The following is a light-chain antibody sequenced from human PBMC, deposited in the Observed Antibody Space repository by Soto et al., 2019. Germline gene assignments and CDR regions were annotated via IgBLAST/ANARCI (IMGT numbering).Light chain of an antibody. CDR1: QGISSY. CDR3: LQYYSYPYT. V-gene: IGKV1-8*01. CDR2: AAS. J-gene: IGKJ2*01. Sequence: AIRMTQSPSSLSASTGDRVTITCRASQGISSYLAWYQQKPGRAPKLLIYAASTLQSGVPSRFSGSGSGTDFTLTISCLESEDFATYYCLQYYSYPYTFGQWTKLEIK.